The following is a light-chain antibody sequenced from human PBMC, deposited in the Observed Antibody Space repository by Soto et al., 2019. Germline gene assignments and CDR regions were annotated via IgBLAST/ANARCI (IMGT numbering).Light chain of an antibody. CDR2: GVT. Sequence: QSALTQPASVSGSPGQSITISCTGTGSDIGAYNYVSWYQQHPGKAPKLIIHGVTHRPSGVSTRFSASKSAYTASLTISGLHAEDEADYYCSSFTTNYFYVFGPGTKLTVL. J-gene: IGLJ1*01. CDR3: SSFTTNYFYV. V-gene: IGLV2-14*01. CDR1: GSDIGAYNY.